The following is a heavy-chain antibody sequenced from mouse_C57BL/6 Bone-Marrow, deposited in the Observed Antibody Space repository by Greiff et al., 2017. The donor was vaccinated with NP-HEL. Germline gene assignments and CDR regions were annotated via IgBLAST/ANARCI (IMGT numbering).Heavy chain of an antibody. V-gene: IGHV1-52*01. J-gene: IGHJ1*03. D-gene: IGHD1-1*01. CDR3: ARSYYSSSYDWYFDV. CDR1: GFTFISYR. Sequence: QVQLQQPGAELVRPGSSVKLSCNASGFTFISYRMPWVRQTPKQSLAWICNINPSDSDTHYNHKFKDKVTFTLDKSSSTAYMQLSSLTSEDSAVYYCARSYYSSSYDWYFDVWGTGTTVTVSS. CDR2: INPSDSDT.